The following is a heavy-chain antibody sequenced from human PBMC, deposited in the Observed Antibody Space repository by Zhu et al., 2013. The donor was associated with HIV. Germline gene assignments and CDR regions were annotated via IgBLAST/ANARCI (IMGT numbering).Heavy chain of an antibody. CDR3: ARRLVGVTVYFDY. D-gene: IGHD1-26*01. J-gene: IGHJ4*02. CDR1: GYSVSSAYQ. Sequence: QVQLQESGPGLVKPSETLSLTCTVSGYSVSSAYQWDWIRQSPGKGLEWIGSIYHSGKTYRNPSLKSRVTISVDTSKNLFSLKLSSVTAADTAMYYCARRLVGVTVYFDYWGQGTLVTVSS. V-gene: IGHV4-38-2*02. CDR2: IYHSGKT.